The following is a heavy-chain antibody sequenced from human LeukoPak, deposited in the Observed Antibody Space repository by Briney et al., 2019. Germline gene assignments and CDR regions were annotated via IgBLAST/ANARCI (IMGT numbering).Heavy chain of an antibody. J-gene: IGHJ5*02. V-gene: IGHV4-59*08. CDR1: GGSISSYY. D-gene: IGHD3-10*01. CDR3: ARFITMVRGVIIGFDP. CDR2: IYYSGST. Sequence: SETLSLTCTVSGGSISSYYWSWIRQPPGKGLEWIGYIYYSGSTNYNPSLKSRVTISVDTSKNQFSLKLSSVTAADTAVYYCARFITMVRGVIIGFDPWGQGTLVTVSS.